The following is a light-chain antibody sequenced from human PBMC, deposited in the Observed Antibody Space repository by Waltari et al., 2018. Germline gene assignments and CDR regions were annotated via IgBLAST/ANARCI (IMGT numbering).Light chain of an antibody. CDR1: QSISSN. V-gene: IGKV3-11*01. CDR3: QQRSIWPLT. CDR2: DAS. J-gene: IGKJ4*01. Sequence: EIVWTQSPATLSLSPGERATLSCRASQSISSNLAWYQFRPGQAPRLLIYDASNRATGIPARFSGSGSGTDFTLTINSLEPEDFAVYYCQQRSIWPLTFGGGTKVEIK.